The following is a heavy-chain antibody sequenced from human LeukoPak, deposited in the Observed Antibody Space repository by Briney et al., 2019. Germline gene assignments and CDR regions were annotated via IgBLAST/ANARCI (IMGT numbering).Heavy chain of an antibody. CDR1: GGSFSGYY. D-gene: IGHD6-19*01. CDR3: VRGRVGSGWYYYYYGMDV. CDR2: TNHSGST. V-gene: IGHV4-34*01. Sequence: SETLSLTCAVYGGSFSGYYWSWIRQPPGKGLEWIGETNHSGSTNYNPSLKSRVTISVDTSKNQFSLKLSSVTAADTAVYYCVRGRVGSGWYYYYYGMDVWGQGTTVTVSS. J-gene: IGHJ6*02.